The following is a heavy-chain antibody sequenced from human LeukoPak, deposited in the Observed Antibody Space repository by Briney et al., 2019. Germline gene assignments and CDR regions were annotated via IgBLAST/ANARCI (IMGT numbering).Heavy chain of an antibody. V-gene: IGHV1-69*13. CDR2: IIPIFGTA. Sequence: ASVKVSCKASGGTFSSYAISWVRQAPGQGLEWMGGIIPIFGTANYAQKFQGRVTITADESTSTAYMELSSLRSEDTAVYYCARPNLTCSGGSCYSYDYYGMDVWGQGTTVTVPS. CDR1: GGTFSSYA. D-gene: IGHD2-15*01. J-gene: IGHJ6*02. CDR3: ARPNLTCSGGSCYSYDYYGMDV.